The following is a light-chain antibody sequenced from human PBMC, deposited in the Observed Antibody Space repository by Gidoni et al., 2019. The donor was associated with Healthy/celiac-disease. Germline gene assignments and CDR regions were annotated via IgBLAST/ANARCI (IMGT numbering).Light chain of an antibody. CDR2: GAS. J-gene: IGKJ2*04. CDR3: QQYGSSRGS. Sequence: ETVLTQSPGTLSLSPGERATLPCRASQSVSSSYLAWYQQKPGQAPRLLIYGASSRATGIPDRFSGSGSGTDFTLTISRLEPEDLAVYYCQQYGSSRGSFGQXTKLEIK. CDR1: QSVSSSY. V-gene: IGKV3-20*01.